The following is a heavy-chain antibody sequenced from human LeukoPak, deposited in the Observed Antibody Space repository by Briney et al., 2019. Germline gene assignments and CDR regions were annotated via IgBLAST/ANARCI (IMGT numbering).Heavy chain of an antibody. CDR1: GFTFSSYG. CDR2: ISYDGSNK. V-gene: IGHV3-30*03. D-gene: IGHD4-17*01. J-gene: IGHJ6*02. Sequence: PGGSLRLSCAASGFTFSSYGMHWVRQAPGKGLEWVAVISYDGSNKYYADSVKGRFTISRDNSKNTLYLQMNSLRAEDTAVYYCASPDYGIGYYYYGMDVWGQGTTVTVSS. CDR3: ASPDYGIGYYYYGMDV.